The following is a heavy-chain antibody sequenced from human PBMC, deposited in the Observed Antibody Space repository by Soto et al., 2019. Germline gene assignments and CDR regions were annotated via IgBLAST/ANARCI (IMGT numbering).Heavy chain of an antibody. J-gene: IGHJ4*02. CDR2: ISSNGGST. D-gene: IGHD3-10*01. Sequence: EVQLVESGGGLVQPGGSLRLSCAASGFTFSSYAMHWVRQAPGKGLEYVSAISSNGGSTYYANSVKGRFTISRDNSKNTLYLQMGSLRAEDMAVYYWARQGRAVSSYYFDYWGQGTLVTVSS. CDR1: GFTFSSYA. CDR3: ARQGRAVSSYYFDY. V-gene: IGHV3-64*01.